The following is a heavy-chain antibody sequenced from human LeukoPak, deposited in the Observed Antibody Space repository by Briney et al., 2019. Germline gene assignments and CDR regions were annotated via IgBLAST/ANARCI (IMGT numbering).Heavy chain of an antibody. Sequence: TGGSLRLSCAASGFTFSDYYMSSIRQAPGKGLGWVSYISRSGSTIYYADSVKGRFTISRDNAKNSLYLQMNSLRAEDTAVYYCATDQLPRLRVRPYDYDMDVWGKGTTVTVSS. CDR2: ISRSGSTI. D-gene: IGHD2-2*01. J-gene: IGHJ6*03. CDR3: ATDQLPRLRVRPYDYDMDV. V-gene: IGHV3-11*04. CDR1: GFTFSDYY.